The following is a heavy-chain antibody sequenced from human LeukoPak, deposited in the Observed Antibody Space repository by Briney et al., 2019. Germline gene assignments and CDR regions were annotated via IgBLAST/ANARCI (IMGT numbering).Heavy chain of an antibody. CDR3: ARGRRRDANTFDAFDI. D-gene: IGHD5-24*01. J-gene: IGHJ3*02. CDR1: GFTFITYV. Sequence: GGSLRLSCAASGFTFITYVMHWVRQAPGKGLEWVAVIWYDGSNKYYADSVKGRFTISRDNSKNTLYLQMNSLRAEDTAVFYCARGRRRDANTFDAFDIWGQGTMVTVSS. V-gene: IGHV3-33*01. CDR2: IWYDGSNK.